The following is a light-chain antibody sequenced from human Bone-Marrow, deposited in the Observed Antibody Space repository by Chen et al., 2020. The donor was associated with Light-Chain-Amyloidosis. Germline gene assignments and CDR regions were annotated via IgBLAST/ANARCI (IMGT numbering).Light chain of an antibody. Sequence: EIVLTQSPATLSLSPGERVTLSCRASQSVSNNLAWYQQKPGQAPRLLIYDGPSRASGIPARFSGGGSGTDFTLTISSLEPEDFAVYYCQRRSNWPPMSTFGQGTQLAIK. V-gene: IGKV3-11*01. CDR2: DGP. CDR1: QSVSNN. CDR3: QRRSNWPPMST. J-gene: IGKJ2*01.